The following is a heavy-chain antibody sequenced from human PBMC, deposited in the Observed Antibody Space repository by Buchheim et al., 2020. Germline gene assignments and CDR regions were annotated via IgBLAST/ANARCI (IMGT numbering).Heavy chain of an antibody. CDR2: IIPICGKA. J-gene: IGHJ4*02. D-gene: IGHD3-22*01. CDR1: GYTFSSYA. CDR3: ARAVTAADRGRYYFDS. V-gene: IGHV1-69*01. Sequence: QVQLVQSGAEVKKPGSSVKVSCKASGYTFSSYAISWVRQAPGQGLEWMGWIIPICGKASYAQKFQGRVTITGDASISTAYMELSSLRSEDTAVYYCARAVTAADRGRYYFDSWGQGTL.